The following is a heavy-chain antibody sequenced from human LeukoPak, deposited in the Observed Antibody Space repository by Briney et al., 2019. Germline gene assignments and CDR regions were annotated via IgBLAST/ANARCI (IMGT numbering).Heavy chain of an antibody. CDR2: ISRSSSFI. CDR1: GFTFSSYS. CDR3: ARDGRGCSSTSCYVDY. Sequence: PGGSLRLSCAASGFTFSSYSMNWVRQAPGKGLEWVSSISRSSSFIYYADSVKGRFTISRDNAKNSLYLQMNSLRAEDTAVYYCARDGRGCSSTSCYVDYWGQGTLVTVSS. V-gene: IGHV3-21*01. J-gene: IGHJ4*02. D-gene: IGHD2-2*01.